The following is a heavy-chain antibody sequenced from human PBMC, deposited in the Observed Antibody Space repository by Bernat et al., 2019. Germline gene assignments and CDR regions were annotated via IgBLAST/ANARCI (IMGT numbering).Heavy chain of an antibody. J-gene: IGHJ3*02. Sequence: QVQLVESGGGLVKPGGSLRLSCAASGFTFSDYYMSWIRQAPGKGLEWVSYISSSSSYTNYADSVKGRFTISRDNAKNSLYLQMNSLRAEDTAVYYCAGDRTGTTDFDIWGQGTMVTVSS. CDR3: AGDRTGTTDFDI. CDR2: ISSSSSYT. CDR1: GFTFSDYY. V-gene: IGHV3-11*06. D-gene: IGHD1-1*01.